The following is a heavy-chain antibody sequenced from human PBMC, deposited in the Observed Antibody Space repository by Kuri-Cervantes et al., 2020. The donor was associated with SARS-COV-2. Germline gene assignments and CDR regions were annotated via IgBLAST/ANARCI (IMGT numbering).Heavy chain of an antibody. CDR3: ARDRVVPGDYYYYGMDV. J-gene: IGHJ6*02. D-gene: IGHD2-15*01. CDR1: GGTFSSYA. CDR2: IIPIFGTA. V-gene: IGHV1-69*13. Sequence: SVQVSCKASGGTFSSYAISWVRQAPGQGLEWMGGIIPIFGTANYARKFQGRVTITADESTSTAYMELSSLRSGDTAVYYCARDRVVPGDYYYYGMDVWGQGTTVTVSS.